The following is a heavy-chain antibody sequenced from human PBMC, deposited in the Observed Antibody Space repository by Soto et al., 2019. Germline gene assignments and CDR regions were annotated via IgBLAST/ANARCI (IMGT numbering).Heavy chain of an antibody. CDR1: GFTFSSYA. D-gene: IGHD2-2*01. V-gene: IGHV3-64D*08. J-gene: IGHJ6*02. Sequence: GGSLRLSCSASGFTFSSYAMHWVRQAPGKGLEYVSAISSNGGSTYYADSVKGRFTISRDNSKNTLYLQMSSLRAEDTAVYYCVKAEKVVPAATPGDGMDVWGQGTTVTVSS. CDR3: VKAEKVVPAATPGDGMDV. CDR2: ISSNGGST.